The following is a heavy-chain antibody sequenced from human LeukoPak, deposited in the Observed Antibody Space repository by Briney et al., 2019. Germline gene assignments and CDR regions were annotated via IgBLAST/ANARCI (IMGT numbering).Heavy chain of an antibody. D-gene: IGHD2-15*01. J-gene: IGHJ4*02. CDR2: ISGSGGST. CDR3: AKDIRALGVVVMDPLEAFDY. CDR1: GFTFSSYG. V-gene: IGHV3-23*01. Sequence: GGSLRLSCAASGFTFSSYGMSWVRQAPGKGLEWVSAISGSGGSTYYAGSVKGRFTISRDNSKNTLYLQMNSLRAEDTAVYYCAKDIRALGVVVMDPLEAFDYWGQGTLVTVSS.